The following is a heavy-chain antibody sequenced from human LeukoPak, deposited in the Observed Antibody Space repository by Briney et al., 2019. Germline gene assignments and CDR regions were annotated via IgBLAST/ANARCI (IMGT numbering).Heavy chain of an antibody. CDR2: IYYSGST. D-gene: IGHD3-3*01. CDR1: GFTFTSYGV. J-gene: IGHJ4*02. V-gene: IGHV4-4*02. CDR3: AREGQGGYYLGY. Sequence: PGGSLRLSCAASGFTFTSYGVSWVRQPPGKGLEWIGEIYYSGSTNYNPSLKSRVTILVDTSKNQFSLNLSSVTAADTAVYYCAREGQGGYYLGYWGQGTVVIVSS.